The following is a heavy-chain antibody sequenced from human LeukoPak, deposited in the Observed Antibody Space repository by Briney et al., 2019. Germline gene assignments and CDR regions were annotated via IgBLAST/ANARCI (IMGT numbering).Heavy chain of an antibody. CDR2: IYYSGST. D-gene: IGHD1-26*01. CDR3: APLRIVGATAWFDP. V-gene: IGHV4-59*01. CDR1: GGSFSGYY. Sequence: PSETLSLTCAVYGGSFSGYYWSWIRQPPGKGLEWIGYIYYSGSTNYNPSLKSRVTISVDTSKNQFSLKLSSVTAADTAVYYCAPLRIVGATAWFDPWGQGTLVTVSS. J-gene: IGHJ5*02.